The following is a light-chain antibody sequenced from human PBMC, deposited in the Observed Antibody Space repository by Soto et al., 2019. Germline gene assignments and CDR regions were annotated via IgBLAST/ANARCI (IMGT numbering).Light chain of an antibody. CDR3: QQYDTSPGT. V-gene: IGKV3-20*01. Sequence: EIVLTQSPDTLSLSPGESATLSCRASQSISSNCLAWYQQKPGQAPRLLIYDAATRATVIPDRFSGSGSGTDFTLTISKLEPEDFGLYYCQQYDTSPGTFGRGTKVEIK. CDR1: QSISSNC. J-gene: IGKJ4*02. CDR2: DAA.